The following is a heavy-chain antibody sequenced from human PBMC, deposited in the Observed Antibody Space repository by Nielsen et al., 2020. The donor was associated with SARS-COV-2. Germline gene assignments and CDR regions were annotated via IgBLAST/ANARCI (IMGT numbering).Heavy chain of an antibody. J-gene: IGHJ2*01. CDR3: AREAILRPYWYFDL. V-gene: IGHV3-48*01. CDR1: GFTFSSSW. CDR2: ISSSSSTI. D-gene: IGHD5-12*01. Sequence: GESLKISCAASGFTFSSSWMTWVRQAPGKGLEWVSYISSSSSTIYYADSVKGRFTISRDNAKNSLYLQMNSLRAEDTAVYYCAREAILRPYWYFDLWGRGTLVTVSS.